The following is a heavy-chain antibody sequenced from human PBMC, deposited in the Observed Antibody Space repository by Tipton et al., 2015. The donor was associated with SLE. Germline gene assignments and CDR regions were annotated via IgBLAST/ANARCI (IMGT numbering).Heavy chain of an antibody. D-gene: IGHD6-19*01. V-gene: IGHV4-34*09. CDR2: IYYSGST. J-gene: IGHJ6*03. CDR1: GGSFSGYY. Sequence: TLSLTCAVYGGSFSGYYWSWIRQPPGKGLEWIGYIYYSGSTYYNPSLKSRVTISVDTSKNQFSLKLSSVTAADTAVYYCARDSGIAVDNYYYYYMDVWGKGPRSPSP. CDR3: ARDSGIAVDNYYYYYMDV.